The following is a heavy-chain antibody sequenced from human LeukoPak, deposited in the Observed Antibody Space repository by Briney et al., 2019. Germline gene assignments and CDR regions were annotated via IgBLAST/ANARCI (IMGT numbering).Heavy chain of an antibody. CDR1: GGTFSSYA. CDR3: ARVRGYCSGGSCYRSDAFDI. D-gene: IGHD2-15*01. CDR2: IIPVFGTA. V-gene: IGHV1-69*13. Sequence: SVKVSCKASGGTFSSYAISWVRQAPGQGLEWMGGIIPVFGTANYAQKFQGRVTITADESTSTAYMELSSLRSEDTAVYYCARVRGYCSGGSCYRSDAFDIWGQGTMVTVSS. J-gene: IGHJ3*02.